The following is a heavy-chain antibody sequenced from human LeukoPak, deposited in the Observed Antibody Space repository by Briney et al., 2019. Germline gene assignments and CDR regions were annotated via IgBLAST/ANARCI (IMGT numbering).Heavy chain of an antibody. Sequence: GGSLRLSCAASGFIFSNYEMNWVRQAPGKGLEWISYINSGGTPIYYADSVKGRFTISRDNAKNSLYLQMNSLRAEDTAVYYCARDVSATGGKDYWGQGTLVTVSS. J-gene: IGHJ4*02. D-gene: IGHD1-14*01. CDR3: ARDVSATGGKDY. CDR1: GFIFSNYE. CDR2: INSGGTPI. V-gene: IGHV3-48*03.